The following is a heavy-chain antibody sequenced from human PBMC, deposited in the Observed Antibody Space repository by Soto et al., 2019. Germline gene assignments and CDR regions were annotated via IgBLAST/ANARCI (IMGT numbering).Heavy chain of an antibody. D-gene: IGHD5-12*01. CDR2: ISPSSGDT. J-gene: IGHJ4*02. Sequence: VASVKVSCKASGYTFTGYYLHWVRQAPGQGLEWMGWISPSSGDTNYAQNFQGRVTMTRDTSTSTAYIELSRLTSDDTAVYYCARDSRRGYDYHSYAYWGQGALVTVSS. CDR3: ARDSRRGYDYHSYAY. V-gene: IGHV1-2*02. CDR1: GYTFTGYY.